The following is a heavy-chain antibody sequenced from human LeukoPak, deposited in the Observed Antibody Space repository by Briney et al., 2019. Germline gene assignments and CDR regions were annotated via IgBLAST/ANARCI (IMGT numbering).Heavy chain of an antibody. CDR1: GFTFSSYG. J-gene: IGHJ1*01. V-gene: IGHV3-33*01. Sequence: GRSLRLSCAASGFTFSSYGMHWARQAPGKGLEWVAVIRYDGSNKYYADSVKGRFTISRDNSKNTLYLQMNILRAEDTAVYYCARGSLYSSGWYITSEYFQHWGQGTLVTVSS. CDR2: IRYDGSNK. D-gene: IGHD6-19*01. CDR3: ARGSLYSSGWYITSEYFQH.